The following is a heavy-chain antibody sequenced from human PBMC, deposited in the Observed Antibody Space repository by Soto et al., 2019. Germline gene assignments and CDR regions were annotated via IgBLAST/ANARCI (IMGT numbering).Heavy chain of an antibody. CDR1: GFTFSSYW. V-gene: IGHV3-7*03. Sequence: PGGSLRLSCAASGFTFSSYWMSWVRQAPGKGLEWVANIKQDGSEKYYVDSVKGRFTTSRDNAKNSLYLQMNSLRAEDTAVYYCARDRPRRMVRGVISWLDPWGQGTLVTVSS. D-gene: IGHD3-10*01. CDR2: IKQDGSEK. CDR3: ARDRPRRMVRGVISWLDP. J-gene: IGHJ5*02.